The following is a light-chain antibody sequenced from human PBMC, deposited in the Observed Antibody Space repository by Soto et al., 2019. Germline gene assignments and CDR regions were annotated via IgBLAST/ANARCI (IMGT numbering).Light chain of an antibody. J-gene: IGKJ3*01. CDR1: QSITNW. Sequence: DIQMTQSPSTLSASVGDRVTITCRASQSITNWLAWYQQKPGKAPKLLVYHASSLESGVPSRFSGSGSGTEFTLTISSLQPDDFATYFCQQYNSYSPLTFGPGTKVDIK. V-gene: IGKV1-5*01. CDR3: QQYNSYSPLT. CDR2: HAS.